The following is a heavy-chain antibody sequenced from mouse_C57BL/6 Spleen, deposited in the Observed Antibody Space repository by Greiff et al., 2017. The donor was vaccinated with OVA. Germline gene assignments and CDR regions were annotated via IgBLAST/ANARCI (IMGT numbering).Heavy chain of an antibody. J-gene: IGHJ3*01. CDR2: IHPNSGST. D-gene: IGHD2-1*01. CDR3: ARRGNYGNYGGFAY. V-gene: IGHV1-64*01. Sequence: QVQLQQPGAELVKPGASVKLSCKASGYTFTSYWMHWVKQRPGQGLEWIGMIHPNSGSTNYNEKFKSKATLTVDKSSSTAYMQLSSLTSEDSAVYYCARRGNYGNYGGFAYWGQGTLVTVSA. CDR1: GYTFTSYW.